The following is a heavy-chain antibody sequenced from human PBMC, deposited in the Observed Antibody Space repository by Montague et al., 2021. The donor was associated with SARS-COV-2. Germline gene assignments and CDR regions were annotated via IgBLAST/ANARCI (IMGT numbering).Heavy chain of an antibody. V-gene: IGHV3-23*03. J-gene: IGHJ4*02. CDR3: AKSDYDLGMDYFHY. D-gene: IGHD3-10*01. Sequence: SLRLSCAASGFTFSSYAMSWVRQAPGKGLEWVSVIYSGDYNTFSADSVKGRFTISRDNSINTLFLQMNRLRAEDTAVYYCAKSDYDLGMDYFHYWGQGTLVTVSS. CDR2: IYSGDYNT. CDR1: GFTFSSYA.